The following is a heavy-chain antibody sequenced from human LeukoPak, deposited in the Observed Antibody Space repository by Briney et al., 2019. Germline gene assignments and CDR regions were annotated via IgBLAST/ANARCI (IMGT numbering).Heavy chain of an antibody. D-gene: IGHD3-22*01. J-gene: IGHJ3*02. Sequence: KAGGSLRLSCAASGFTFSMYSMSWVRQAPGKGLEWVSSISSSSSYIYYADSVKGRFTISRDNAKNSLYLQMNSLRAEDTAVYYCASSWGSYYYDSSGNAFDIWGQGTMVTVSS. CDR2: ISSSSSYI. V-gene: IGHV3-21*01. CDR1: GFTFSMYS. CDR3: ASSWGSYYYDSSGNAFDI.